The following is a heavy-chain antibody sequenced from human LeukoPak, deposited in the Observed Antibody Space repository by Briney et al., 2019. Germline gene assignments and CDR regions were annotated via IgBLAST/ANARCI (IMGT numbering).Heavy chain of an antibody. J-gene: IGHJ4*02. D-gene: IGHD2-2*01. CDR3: AKGNPPVVPAVVYYFDY. CDR1: GFTFSSYA. Sequence: GGSLRLSCAASGFTFSSYAMSWVRQAPGKGLEWVSAISGSGGSTYYADSVKGRFTISRDNSKNTLYLQMNSLRAEDTAVYYCAKGNPPVVPAVVYYFDYWGQGTLVTVSS. CDR2: ISGSGGST. V-gene: IGHV3-23*01.